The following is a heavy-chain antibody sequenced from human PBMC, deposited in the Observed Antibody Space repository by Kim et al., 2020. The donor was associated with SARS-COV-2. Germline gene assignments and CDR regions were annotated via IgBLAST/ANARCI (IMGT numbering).Heavy chain of an antibody. CDR3: AKDDYGSIDY. V-gene: IGHV3-30*04. Sequence: GGSLRLSCAVSGFIFATYAMHWVRQAPGKGLESVALMSFDGRNIDYADSVKGRFTISRDNSKNTLYLQMNSLRPEDTAMYYCAKDDYGSIDYWGQGTLVTVSS. J-gene: IGHJ4*02. CDR2: MSFDGRNI. CDR1: GFIFATYA. D-gene: IGHD3-10*01.